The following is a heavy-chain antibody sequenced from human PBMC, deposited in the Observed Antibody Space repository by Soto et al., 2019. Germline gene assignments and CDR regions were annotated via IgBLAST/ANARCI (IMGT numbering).Heavy chain of an antibody. Sequence: SLRLSCAASGFTFSSYAMSWVRQAPGKGLEWVSTISGRGDDTYYTDSVKGRFTISRDNSKSTLYVHMNSLRAEDTAVYYCARAQPTYSSSYFDYWGQGTLVTVSS. V-gene: IGHV3-23*01. CDR1: GFTFSSYA. CDR3: ARAQPTYSSSYFDY. D-gene: IGHD3-22*01. CDR2: ISGRGDDT. J-gene: IGHJ4*02.